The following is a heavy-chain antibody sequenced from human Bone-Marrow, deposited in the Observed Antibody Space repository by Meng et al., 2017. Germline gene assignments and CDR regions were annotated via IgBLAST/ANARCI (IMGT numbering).Heavy chain of an antibody. CDR3: AREPGPRVGWFDP. J-gene: IGHJ5*02. D-gene: IGHD1-26*01. CDR2: IIPIFGTA. V-gene: IGHV1-69*01. CDR1: GGTFSSYA. Sequence: QVQPVESGGEVKKRGSSGKVSCKASGGTFSSYAISWVRQAPGQGLEWMGGIIPIFGTANYAQKFQGRVTITADESTSTAYMELSSLRSEDTAVYYCAREPGPRVGWFDPWGQGTLVTVSS.